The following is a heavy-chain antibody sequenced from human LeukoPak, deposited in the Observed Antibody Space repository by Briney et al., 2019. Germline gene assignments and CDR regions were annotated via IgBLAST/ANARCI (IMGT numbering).Heavy chain of an antibody. CDR1: GFTFSDYY. J-gene: IGHJ4*02. CDR2: IYSGGYT. CDR3: ARDPGGGPTHGF. V-gene: IGHV3-53*05. D-gene: IGHD1-26*01. Sequence: PGGSLRLSCAASGFTFSDYYMSWIRQAPGKGLEWISVIYSGGYTSYADSVKGRFTISRDSSENTLYLQMNSLRAEDTAVYYCARDPGGGPTHGFWGQGTLVTVSS.